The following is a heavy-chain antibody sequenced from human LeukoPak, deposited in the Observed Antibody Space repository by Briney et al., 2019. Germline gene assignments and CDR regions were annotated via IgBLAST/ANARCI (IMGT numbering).Heavy chain of an antibody. Sequence: SETLSLTCAVYGGSFSGYYWSWIRQPPGKGLEWIGEINHSGSTNYNPSLKSRVTISVDTSKNQFSLKLSSVTAADTAVYYCARAMVRGVPGAFDIWGQGTMVTVSS. V-gene: IGHV4-34*01. CDR1: GGSFSGYY. J-gene: IGHJ3*02. CDR2: INHSGST. D-gene: IGHD3-10*01. CDR3: ARAMVRGVPGAFDI.